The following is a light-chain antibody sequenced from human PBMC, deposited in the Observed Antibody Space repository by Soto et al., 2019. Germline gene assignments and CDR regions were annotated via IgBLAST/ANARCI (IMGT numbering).Light chain of an antibody. CDR3: QQSYSTPYT. J-gene: IGKJ2*01. V-gene: IGKV1-39*01. CDR1: QTISSY. Sequence: DIQMTQSPSSLSASVGDRVTITCRASQTISSYLNWYQQRPGKAPKLLIYAASSLQSGVPSRFSGSGSGTDFTLTVSSLQPEDFATYYCQQSYSTPYTFGQGTKGEIK. CDR2: AAS.